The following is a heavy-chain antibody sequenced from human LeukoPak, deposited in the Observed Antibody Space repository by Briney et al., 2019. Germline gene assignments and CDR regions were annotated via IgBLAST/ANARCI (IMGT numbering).Heavy chain of an antibody. V-gene: IGHV3-66*01. CDR1: EFSVGSNY. D-gene: IGHD3-10*01. Sequence: GGSLRLSCAASEFSVGSNYMTWVRQAPGKGLEWVSLIYSGGSTYYADSVKGRFTISRDNAKNSLYLQMNSLRVEDTAVYYCAKVAKYYYGSETYYFFEHWGQGTPVTASS. J-gene: IGHJ4*02. CDR2: IYSGGST. CDR3: AKVAKYYYGSETYYFFEH.